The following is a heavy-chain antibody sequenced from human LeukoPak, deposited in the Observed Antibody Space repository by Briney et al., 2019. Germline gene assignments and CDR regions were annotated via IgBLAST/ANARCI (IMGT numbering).Heavy chain of an antibody. CDR2: IWYDGSNE. J-gene: IGHJ4*02. Sequence: GGSLRLSCAASGFTFRSYGMHWVRQAPGKGLEWVALIWYDGSNEHYADSVRGRFSISRDNSMHTLYLQMNGLRAEDTAVYYCASFDRDYYFDYWGQGTLVTVSS. D-gene: IGHD3-9*01. CDR3: ASFDRDYYFDY. V-gene: IGHV3-33*01. CDR1: GFTFRSYG.